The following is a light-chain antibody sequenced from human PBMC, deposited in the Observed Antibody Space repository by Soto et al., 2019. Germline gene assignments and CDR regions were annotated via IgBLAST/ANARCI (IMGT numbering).Light chain of an antibody. Sequence: QSVLTQPASVSGSPGQSITISCTVTGSDVRTYNLVSWYQQHPGKVPKLIIYEASKRPSGVSNRFSGSQPGNTASLTVSGLQAEDEADYYCCSYAGDKSYVFGSGPKVNV. CDR3: CSYAGDKSYV. CDR1: GSDVRTYNL. V-gene: IGLV2-23*01. CDR2: EAS. J-gene: IGLJ1*01.